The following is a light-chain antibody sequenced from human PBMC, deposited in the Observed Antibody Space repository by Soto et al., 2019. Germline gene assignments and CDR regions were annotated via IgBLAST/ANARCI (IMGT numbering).Light chain of an antibody. CDR1: QIVSSTY. V-gene: IGKV3-20*01. CDR2: GAS. Sequence: EIVLTQSPGTLSLSPGERATLSCRASQIVSSTYLAWFQQKPGQAPRLLIYGASTRATGMPDRFSGSGSGTASTLTISGLEPEDFALYYCQQYGGTPPNSFGGGTKVE. CDR3: QQYGGTPPNS. J-gene: IGKJ4*01.